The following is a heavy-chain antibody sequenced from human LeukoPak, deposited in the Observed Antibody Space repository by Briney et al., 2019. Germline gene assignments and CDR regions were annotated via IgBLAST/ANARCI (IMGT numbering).Heavy chain of an antibody. V-gene: IGHV4-59*11. CDR1: GVPINSHY. CDR3: ARSTGWHAFT. J-gene: IGHJ4*02. CDR2: VFYSGTT. D-gene: IGHD6-19*01. Sequence: SETLSLTCAVSGVPINSHYWGWIRQPPGKGLEWIGYVFYSGTTNYNSSLKSRVTISVDRSRSQFSLKLRSVTAADTAVYYCARSTGWHAFTWGQGIPVTVSS.